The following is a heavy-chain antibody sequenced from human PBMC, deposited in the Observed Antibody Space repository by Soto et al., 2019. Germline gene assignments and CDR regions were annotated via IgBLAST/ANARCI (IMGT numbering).Heavy chain of an antibody. Sequence: GGSLRLSCEASGFIFSNYEMTWVRQAPGKGLEWVSYISATGNTIYYAYSVRGRFTISRDRAENLLFLQMSSLRAEDTAVYYCARRRSHYYYYGMDVWGRGTTVTVSS. V-gene: IGHV3-48*03. CDR2: ISATGNTI. J-gene: IGHJ6*02. CDR1: GFIFSNYE. CDR3: ARRRSHYYYYGMDV. D-gene: IGHD3-3*01.